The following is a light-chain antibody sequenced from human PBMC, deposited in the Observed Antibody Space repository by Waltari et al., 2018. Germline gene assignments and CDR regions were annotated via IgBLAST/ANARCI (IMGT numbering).Light chain of an antibody. J-gene: IGLJ3*02. V-gene: IGLV1-40*01. Sequence: QSVLTQPPSVSGAPGHSVTIPCTGSRSNIGAGYDVHWYKQLPGAAPKLLIYALVNRPPGVPDRFYGSKSGTSASLAINGLQAEDEAIYYCQSYDSSLSAVFGGGTKVTVL. CDR3: QSYDSSLSAV. CDR1: RSNIGAGYD. CDR2: ALV.